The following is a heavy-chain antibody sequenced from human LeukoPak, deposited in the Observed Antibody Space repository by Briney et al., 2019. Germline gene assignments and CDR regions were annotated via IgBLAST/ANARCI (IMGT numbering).Heavy chain of an antibody. CDR3: ARASKPHYYYYYGMDV. CDR1: GYTFTSYD. J-gene: IGHJ6*02. Sequence: ASVKVSCKASGYTFTSYDINWVRQATGQGLEWMGWMNPNSGNTGYGQKFQGRVTMTRNTSISTAYMELSSLRSEDTAVYYCARASKPHYYYYYGMDVWGQGTTVTVSS. CDR2: MNPNSGNT. V-gene: IGHV1-8*01.